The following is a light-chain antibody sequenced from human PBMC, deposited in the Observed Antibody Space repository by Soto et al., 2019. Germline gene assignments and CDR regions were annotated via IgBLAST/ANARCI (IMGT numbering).Light chain of an antibody. CDR1: QSISSY. Sequence: DIQMTQSPSSLSASVGDRVTITCRASQSISSYLNWYQQKPGKAPKLLIYAASSLKSGVPSRFSGSGSGTDVTLTISSLQPEDFATYYCQQSYSTTWPFGQWTKVEIK. CDR3: QQSYSTTWP. J-gene: IGKJ1*01. V-gene: IGKV1-39*01. CDR2: AAS.